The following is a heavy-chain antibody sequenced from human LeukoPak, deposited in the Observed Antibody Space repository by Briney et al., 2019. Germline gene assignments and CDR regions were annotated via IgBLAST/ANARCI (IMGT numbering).Heavy chain of an antibody. CDR2: MNPNSGNT. CDR3: ARGPPQSWQQQLVPWGYYYYYYMDV. V-gene: IGHV1-8*01. D-gene: IGHD6-13*01. CDR1: GYTFTSYD. J-gene: IGHJ6*03. Sequence: ASVKVSCKASGYTFTSYDINWVRQATGQGLEWMGLMNPNSGNTGYAQKFQGRVTMTRNTSISTAYMELSSLRSEDTAVYYCARGPPQSWQQQLVPWGYYYYYYMDVWGKGTTVTVSS.